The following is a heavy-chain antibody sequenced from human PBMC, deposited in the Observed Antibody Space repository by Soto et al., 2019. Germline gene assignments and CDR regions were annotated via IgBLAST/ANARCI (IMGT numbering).Heavy chain of an antibody. D-gene: IGHD3-3*01. V-gene: IGHV4-59*01. CDR1: GGSISSYY. CDR3: ARAEKQITIFGVALGFDP. Sequence: SSETLSLTCTVSGGSISSYYWSWIRQPPGKGLEWIGYIYYSGSTNYNPSLKSRVTISVDTSKNQFSLKLSSVTAADTAVYYCARAEKQITIFGVALGFDPWGQGTLVTVSS. CDR2: IYYSGST. J-gene: IGHJ5*02.